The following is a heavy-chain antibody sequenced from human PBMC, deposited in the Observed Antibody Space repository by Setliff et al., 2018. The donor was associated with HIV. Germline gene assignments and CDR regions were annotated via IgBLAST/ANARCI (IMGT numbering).Heavy chain of an antibody. Sequence: GASVKVSCKASGYTFTDYFLHWVRQAPGQGLEWMGRINPTTAAANSAQKFQGRVTMARDTSLSTVYMELSSLGSDDTAVYYCARDSPYGGNSGAFDIWGQGTMVTVSS. J-gene: IGHJ3*02. D-gene: IGHD2-21*02. V-gene: IGHV1-2*06. CDR2: INPTTAAA. CDR1: GYTFTDYF. CDR3: ARDSPYGGNSGAFDI.